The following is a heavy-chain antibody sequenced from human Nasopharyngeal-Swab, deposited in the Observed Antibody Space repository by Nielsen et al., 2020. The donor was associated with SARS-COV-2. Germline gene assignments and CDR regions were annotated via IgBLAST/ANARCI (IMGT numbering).Heavy chain of an antibody. D-gene: IGHD3-10*01. V-gene: IGHV4-34*01. CDR2: IKHSGST. Sequence: ESLKISCAVYGGAFSGYYWSWIRQPPGKGLEGIGEIKHSGSTNYNPSLKSRVTISVDTSKNQFSLKLSSVTAADTAVYYCARDTPPTNYYGSGSSQPYYYYYGMDVWGQGTTVTVSS. CDR1: GGAFSGYY. J-gene: IGHJ6*02. CDR3: ARDTPPTNYYGSGSSQPYYYYYGMDV.